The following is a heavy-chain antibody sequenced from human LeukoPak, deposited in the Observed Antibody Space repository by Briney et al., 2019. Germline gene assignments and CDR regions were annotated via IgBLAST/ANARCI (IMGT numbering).Heavy chain of an antibody. J-gene: IGHJ4*02. CDR2: INWNAVRV. V-gene: IGHV3-20*04. CDR1: GFTFNNYG. Sequence: GGSLRLSCAASGFTFNNYGMSWVRQAPGKGLEWVSGINWNAVRVGYADSVKGRFTISRDNAKNSLYLQMNRLRAEDTAFYYCARLRNYDSSGYYFEIDYWGQGTLVTVSS. CDR3: ARLRNYDSSGYYFEIDY. D-gene: IGHD3-22*01.